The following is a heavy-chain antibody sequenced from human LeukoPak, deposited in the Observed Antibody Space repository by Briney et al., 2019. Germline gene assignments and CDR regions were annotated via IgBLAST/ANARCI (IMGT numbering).Heavy chain of an antibody. V-gene: IGHV4-38-2*02. CDR2: IYHSGST. Sequence: PSETLPLTCAVSGYSISSGYYWGWIRQPPGKGLEWIGSIYHSGSTYYNPSLKSRVTISVDTSKNQFSLKLSSVTAADTAVYYCARDILHYDILTGSGGMGYMDVWGKGTTVTVSS. J-gene: IGHJ6*04. D-gene: IGHD3-9*01. CDR1: GYSISSGYY. CDR3: ARDILHYDILTGSGGMGYMDV.